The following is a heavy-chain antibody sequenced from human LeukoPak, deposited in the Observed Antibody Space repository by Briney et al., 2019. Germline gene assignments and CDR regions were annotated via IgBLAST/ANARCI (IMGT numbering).Heavy chain of an antibody. D-gene: IGHD2-8*01. J-gene: IGHJ6*04. CDR3: ATRYCTISACRASSYKSFDV. CDR2: ISYDGSNK. CDR1: GFPFSSYG. V-gene: IGHV3-30*03. Sequence: GSLRLSFAASGFPFSSYGMHWVRPAPGKGLGWVAGISYDGSNKYYADSVKGRFTISRDNSKNTLYLQMNSLRAEDTAVYYCATRYCTISACRASSYKSFDVWGKGTTVTVSS.